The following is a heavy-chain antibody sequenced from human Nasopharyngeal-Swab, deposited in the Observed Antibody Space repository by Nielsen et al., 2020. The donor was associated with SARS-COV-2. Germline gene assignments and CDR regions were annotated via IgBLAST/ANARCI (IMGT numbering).Heavy chain of an antibody. V-gene: IGHV4-31*03. D-gene: IGHD3-3*01. Sequence: SDTLSLTCTVSGGSVSSGSYYWSWIRQHPGKGLEWIGYIYYSGSTYYNPSLKSRVTISVDTSKNQFSLKLSSVTAADTAVYYCARDKRDFWTDVGFDYWGQGTLVTVSS. CDR2: IYYSGST. J-gene: IGHJ4*02. CDR1: GGSVSSGSYY. CDR3: ARDKRDFWTDVGFDY.